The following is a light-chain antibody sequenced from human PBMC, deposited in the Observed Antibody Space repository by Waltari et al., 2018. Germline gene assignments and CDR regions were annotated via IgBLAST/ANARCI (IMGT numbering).Light chain of an antibody. CDR2: DAS. Sequence: EIVLTQSPATLSLSPGERATRSCRASQSVSSFLAWYQQKPGQAPRLLIYDASNRATGIPARFSGSGSGTDFTLTISSLEPEDFAVYYCQQRSNWVTFGPGTKVDIK. CDR3: QQRSNWVT. V-gene: IGKV3-11*01. J-gene: IGKJ3*01. CDR1: QSVSSF.